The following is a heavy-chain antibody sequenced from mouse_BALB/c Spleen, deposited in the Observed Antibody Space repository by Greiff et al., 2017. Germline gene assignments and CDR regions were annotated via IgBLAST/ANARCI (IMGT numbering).Heavy chain of an antibody. Sequence: QVQLKESGAELARPGASVKLSCKASGYTFTSYWMQWVKQRPGQGLEWIGAIYPGDGDTRYTQKFKGKATLTADKSSSTAYMQLSSLASEDSAVYYCAKDGYYYAMDYWGQGTSVTVSS. V-gene: IGHV1-87*01. D-gene: IGHD1-2*01. CDR2: IYPGDGDT. CDR3: AKDGYYYAMDY. CDR1: GYTFTSYW. J-gene: IGHJ4*01.